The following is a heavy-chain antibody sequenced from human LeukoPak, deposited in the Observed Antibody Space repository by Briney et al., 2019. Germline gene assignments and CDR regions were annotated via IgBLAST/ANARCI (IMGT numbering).Heavy chain of an antibody. D-gene: IGHD3-10*01. CDR2: ISSSSSTI. Sequence: PGGSLRLSCAASGFTFSSYSMNWVRQAPGKGLEWVSYISSSSSTIYYADSVKGRFPISRDNAKNSLYLQMNSLRAEDTAVYYCARGDLLLWFGELLSGYFQHWGQGTLVTVSS. CDR3: ARGDLLLWFGELLSGYFQH. CDR1: GFTFSSYS. V-gene: IGHV3-48*01. J-gene: IGHJ1*01.